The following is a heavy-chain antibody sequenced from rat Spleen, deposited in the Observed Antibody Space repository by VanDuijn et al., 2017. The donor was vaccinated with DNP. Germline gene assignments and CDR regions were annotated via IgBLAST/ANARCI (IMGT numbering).Heavy chain of an antibody. CDR2: ISYSGST. CDR3: ARGLNYGGYNYYWYFDF. V-gene: IGHV3-1*01. CDR1: DYSITSHY. J-gene: IGHJ1*01. Sequence: EVRLQESGPGLVKPSQSLSLTCSVTDYSITSHYWGWIRKFPGNKMEWMAYISYSGSTGYNPSLKSRISITRDTSKNQFFLQLNSITTEDTATYYCARGLNYGGYNYYWYFDFWGPGTMVTVSS. D-gene: IGHD1-11*01.